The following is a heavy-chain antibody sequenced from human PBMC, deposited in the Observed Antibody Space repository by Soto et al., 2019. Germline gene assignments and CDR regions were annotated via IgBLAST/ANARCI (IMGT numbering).Heavy chain of an antibody. CDR3: ARPYSSGWYGDLDY. Sequence: QVQLVESGGGVVQPGRSLRLSCTASGFTFSSYAMHWVRQAPGKGLEWVAVISYDGSNKYYADSVKGRFTISGDNSKSTMYLQMNSLRVEDTAVYYCARPYSSGWYGDLDYWGQGTLVTVSS. CDR1: GFTFSSYA. CDR2: ISYDGSNK. V-gene: IGHV3-30-3*01. J-gene: IGHJ4*02. D-gene: IGHD6-19*01.